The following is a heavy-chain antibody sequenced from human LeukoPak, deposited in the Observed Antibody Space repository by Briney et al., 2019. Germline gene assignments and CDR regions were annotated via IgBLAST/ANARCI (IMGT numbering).Heavy chain of an antibody. D-gene: IGHD3-22*01. Sequence: SETLSLTCAVYGGSFSGYYWSWIRQPPGKGLEWIGEINHSGSTNYNPSLKSRDTISVDTSKNQFSLKLSSVTAADTAVYYCARGTYYDSSGYRSFDYWGQGTLVTVSS. J-gene: IGHJ4*02. CDR3: ARGTYYDSSGYRSFDY. CDR1: GGSFSGYY. V-gene: IGHV4-34*01. CDR2: INHSGST.